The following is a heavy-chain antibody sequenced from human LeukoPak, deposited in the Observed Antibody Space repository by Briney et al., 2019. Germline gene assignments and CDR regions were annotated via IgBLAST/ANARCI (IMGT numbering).Heavy chain of an antibody. CDR1: GFTFSSYA. CDR2: ISGSGGST. D-gene: IGHD2-2*02. CDR3: AKAGCSNFICYTNY. Sequence: PGGSLGLSCAASGFTFSSYAMSWVRQAPGKGLEWVSAISGSGGSTYYADSVKGRFTISRDNAKNSVYLQMNSLRPEDTALYYCAKAGCSNFICYTNYWGQGTLVTVSS. V-gene: IGHV3-23*01. J-gene: IGHJ4*02.